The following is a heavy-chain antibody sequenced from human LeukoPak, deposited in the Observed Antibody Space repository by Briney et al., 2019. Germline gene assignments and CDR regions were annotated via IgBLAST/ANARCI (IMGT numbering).Heavy chain of an antibody. CDR2: INHSGST. CDR3: ARHVLEYYDFWSGSPNWFDP. Sequence: SETLSLTCAVYGGSFSGYYWSWIRQPPGKGLEWIGEINHSGSTNYNPSLKSRVTISVDTSKNQFSLKLSSVTAADTAVYYCARHVLEYYDFWSGSPNWFDPWGQGTLVTVSS. CDR1: GGSFSGYY. V-gene: IGHV4-34*01. J-gene: IGHJ5*02. D-gene: IGHD3-3*01.